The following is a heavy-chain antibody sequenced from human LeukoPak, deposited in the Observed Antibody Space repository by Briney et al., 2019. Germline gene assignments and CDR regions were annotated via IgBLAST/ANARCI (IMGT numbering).Heavy chain of an antibody. CDR1: GFTFSSYD. V-gene: IGHV3-48*03. D-gene: IGHD6-13*01. CDR2: ISSSGHII. CDR3: ARASSSWYYFDY. Sequence: PGGSLRLSCAASGFTFSSYDMNWVRQAPGKGLEWVSFISSSGHIIYYADSVKGRFTVSRDNARNSLYLQMNTLRAEDTAVYYCARASSSWYYFDYWGQGTLVTVSS. J-gene: IGHJ4*02.